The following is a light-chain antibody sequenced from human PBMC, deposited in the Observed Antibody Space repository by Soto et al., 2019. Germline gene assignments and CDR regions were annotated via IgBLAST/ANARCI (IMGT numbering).Light chain of an antibody. Sequence: EIVLTQSPATLSLSPGERATLSCRASQSISNYLAWYQQKPGQAPRLLIYDASNRAAGIPARFSGSGAGSDSPFTTSIVSPEYFAVYCCRWRSNWSLTYPFGQGTMLEIK. V-gene: IGKV3-11*01. CDR3: RWRSNWSLTYP. CDR2: DAS. J-gene: IGKJ2*01. CDR1: QSISNY.